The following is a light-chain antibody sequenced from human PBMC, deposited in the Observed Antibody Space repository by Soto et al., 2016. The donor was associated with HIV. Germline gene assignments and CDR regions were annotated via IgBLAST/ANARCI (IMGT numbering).Light chain of an antibody. CDR1: QGIRND. CDR2: AAS. Sequence: AIQMTQSPSSLSASVGDRITITCRASQGIRNDLGWYQQKLGKAPKLLIYAASTLESGVPSRFSGSGSGTGFTLTISSLQPQDFATYYCLQDYTYPWTFGQGTKVEIK. CDR3: LQDYTYPWT. J-gene: IGKJ1*01. V-gene: IGKV1-6*02.